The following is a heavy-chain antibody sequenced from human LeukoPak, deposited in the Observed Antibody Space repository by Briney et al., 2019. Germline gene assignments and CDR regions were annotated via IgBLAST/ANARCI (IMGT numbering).Heavy chain of an antibody. CDR2: ISSSSTI. CDR3: AREQQLVRYFDY. CDR1: GFTFSSYS. D-gene: IGHD6-13*01. V-gene: IGHV3-48*02. J-gene: IGHJ4*02. Sequence: GGSLRLSCAASGFTFSSYSMNWVRQAPGKGLEWVSYISSSSTIYYADSVKGRFTISRDNAKNSLYLQMNSLRDEDTAVYYCAREQQLVRYFDYWGQGTLVTVSS.